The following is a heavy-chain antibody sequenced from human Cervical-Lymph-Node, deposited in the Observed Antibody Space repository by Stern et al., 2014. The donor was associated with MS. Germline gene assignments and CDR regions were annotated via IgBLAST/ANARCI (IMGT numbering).Heavy chain of an antibody. Sequence: EVQLVESGAEVKKPGESLKISCKLSGYSFTIYYIAWVRQMPGKGLEWMVLIYPYASDTTYSPSFQGQVTISADTSITTAYLQWSSLRASDAAMYYCARHVQGFDYWGQGTLVTVSS. J-gene: IGHJ4*02. CDR1: GYSFTIYY. V-gene: IGHV5-51*01. CDR3: ARHVQGFDY. CDR2: IYPYASDT.